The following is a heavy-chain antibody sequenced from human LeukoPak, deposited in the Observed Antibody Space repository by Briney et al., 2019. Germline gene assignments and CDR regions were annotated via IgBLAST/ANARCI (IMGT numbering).Heavy chain of an antibody. V-gene: IGHV4-39*01. D-gene: IGHD2-2*01. CDR1: GGSISSSSYY. CDR2: IYYSGST. J-gene: IGHJ5*02. CDR3: AGGGIVVVPAAISGSNWFDP. Sequence: SETLSLTCTVSGGSISSSSYYWGWIRQPPGKGLEWIGTIYYSGSTYYNPSLKSRVTISVDASKNQFSLRLSSVTAADTAVYYCAGGGIVVVPAAISGSNWFDPWGQGTLVTVSS.